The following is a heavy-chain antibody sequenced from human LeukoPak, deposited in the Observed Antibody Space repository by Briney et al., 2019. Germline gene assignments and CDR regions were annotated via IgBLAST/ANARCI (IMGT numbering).Heavy chain of an antibody. CDR3: ARADSYDSSGYYTTYFDY. CDR1: GGTFSSYA. J-gene: IGHJ4*02. CDR2: IIPILGIA. V-gene: IGHV1-69*04. Sequence: SVKVSCKASGGTFSSYAISWVRQAPGQGLEWMGRIIPILGIANYAQKFQGRVTITADKSTSTAYMELSSLRSEDTAVYYCARADSYDSSGYYTTYFDYWGQGTLVTVSS. D-gene: IGHD3-22*01.